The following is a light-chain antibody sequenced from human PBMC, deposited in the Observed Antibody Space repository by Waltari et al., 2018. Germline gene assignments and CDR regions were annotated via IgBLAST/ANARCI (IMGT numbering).Light chain of an antibody. CDR1: SNDVGCYNS. J-gene: IGLJ2*01. V-gene: IGLV2-14*01. Sequence: QSALTQPASVSGSPGQSVTIFRAGTSNDVGCYNSVSWYQEHPGQAPRVIIYDVSDRPSGVSDRFSGSKSGNTASLTISGLQAEDEADYYCSSQSSNDVVLFGGGTKLTVL. CDR2: DVS. CDR3: SSQSSNDVVL.